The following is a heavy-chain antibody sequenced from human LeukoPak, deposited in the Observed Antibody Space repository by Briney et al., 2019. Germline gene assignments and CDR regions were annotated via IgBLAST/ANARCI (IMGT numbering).Heavy chain of an antibody. CDR1: GFTFSTYW. Sequence: PGGSLRLSCTASGFTFSTYWIHWVRQAPGKGLVWVSQIKFDGTLASYADSVKGRFTILIDNANNTLYLQMNSLGTEDTAVYYCVTGHYDSRMYFDLWGRGTLVTVSS. D-gene: IGHD3-16*01. J-gene: IGHJ2*01. CDR2: IKFDGTLA. V-gene: IGHV3-74*01. CDR3: VTGHYDSRMYFDL.